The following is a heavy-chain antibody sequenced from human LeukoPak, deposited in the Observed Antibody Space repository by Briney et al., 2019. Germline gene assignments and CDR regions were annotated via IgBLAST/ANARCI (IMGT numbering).Heavy chain of an antibody. CDR1: GFTFDDYA. CDR2: ISWNSGSI. CDR3: AKDSYYGSGSYRPKGAFDI. J-gene: IGHJ3*02. D-gene: IGHD3-10*01. Sequence: GGSLRLSCAASGFTFDDYAMHWVRQAPGEGLEWVSGISWNSGSIGYADSVKGRFTISRGNAKNSLYLQMNSLRAEDTALYYCAKDSYYGSGSYRPKGAFDIWGQGTMVTVSS. V-gene: IGHV3-9*01.